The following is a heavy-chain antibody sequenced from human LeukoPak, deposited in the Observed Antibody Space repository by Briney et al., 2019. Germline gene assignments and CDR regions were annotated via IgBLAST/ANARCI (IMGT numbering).Heavy chain of an antibody. Sequence: PGRSLRLSCAASGFTFSSYGMHWVRQAPGKGLEWVSLIYSGGTTYYADSVKGRFTISRDNSKNALYLQMNSLRAEDTAVYYCARDLVAGAPWFDPWGRGTLVIVSS. V-gene: IGHV3-66*01. D-gene: IGHD6-13*01. CDR2: IYSGGTT. CDR1: GFTFSSYG. CDR3: ARDLVAGAPWFDP. J-gene: IGHJ5*02.